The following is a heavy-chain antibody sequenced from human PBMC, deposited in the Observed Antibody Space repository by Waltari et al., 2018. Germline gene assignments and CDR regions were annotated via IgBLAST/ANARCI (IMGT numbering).Heavy chain of an antibody. CDR1: GGSISSGSYY. V-gene: IGHV4-61*02. D-gene: IGHD3-22*01. CDR2: IYTSGST. J-gene: IGHJ4*02. CDR3: ARGWLGRGAIDY. Sequence: QVQLQESGPGLVKPSQTLSLTCTVSGGSISSGSYYWSWIRQPAGKGLEWIGRIYTSGSTSYTPSLKSRVTISVDTSKSQFAVKLSSVTAADTAGYDCARGWLGRGAIDYWGQGTLVTVSS.